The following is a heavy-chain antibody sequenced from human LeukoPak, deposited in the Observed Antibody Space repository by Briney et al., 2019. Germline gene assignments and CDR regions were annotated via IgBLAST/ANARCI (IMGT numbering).Heavy chain of an antibody. Sequence: GASVKVSCKASGYTFTSYGISWVRQAPGQGLDWMGWISAYNGNTNYAQKLQGRVTMTTDTSTSTAYMELRSLRSDDTAVYYCARDSRNYYDSSGYSYWGQGTLVTVSS. V-gene: IGHV1-18*01. CDR2: ISAYNGNT. CDR3: ARDSRNYYDSSGYSY. CDR1: GYTFTSYG. J-gene: IGHJ4*02. D-gene: IGHD3-22*01.